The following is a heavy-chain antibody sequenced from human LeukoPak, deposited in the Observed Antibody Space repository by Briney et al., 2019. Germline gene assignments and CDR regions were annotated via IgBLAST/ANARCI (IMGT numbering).Heavy chain of an antibody. CDR2: VNWNGDGT. CDR3: ARLGGPDYYFYYYMDV. V-gene: IGHV3-20*04. CDR1: GFTFHDFA. Sequence: GGSLRLSCAASGFTFHDFAMSWVRRAPGKGLEWVSGVNWNGDGTGYADSVEGRFTISRDNAKNSLYLQMNSLRVDDTALYYCARLGGPDYYFYYYMDVWGKGTTVTVSS. D-gene: IGHD1-26*01. J-gene: IGHJ6*03.